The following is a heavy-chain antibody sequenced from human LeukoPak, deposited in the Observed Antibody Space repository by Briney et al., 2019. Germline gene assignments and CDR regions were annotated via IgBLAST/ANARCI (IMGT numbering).Heavy chain of an antibody. CDR2: IYSGGST. CDR1: GFTVSGNY. V-gene: IGHV3-53*01. J-gene: IGHJ4*02. CDR3: ARDLGDSSDRSDY. D-gene: IGHD3-22*01. Sequence: PGGSLRLSCAASGFTVSGNYMSWVRQAPGKGLEWVSVIYSGGSTYYADSVKGRFTISRDNSKNTLYLQMNSLRAEDTAVYYCARDLGDSSDRSDYWGQGTLVTVSS.